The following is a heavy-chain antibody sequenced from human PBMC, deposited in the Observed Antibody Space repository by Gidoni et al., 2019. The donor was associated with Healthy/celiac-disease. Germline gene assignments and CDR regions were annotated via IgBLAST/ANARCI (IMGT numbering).Heavy chain of an antibody. CDR2: ISSSSSYI. Sequence: EVQLVESGGGLVKPGGSLRLSFAASGFPFSSYSMNWVRQATGKGLEWVSSISSSSSYIYYADSVKGRFTISRDNAKNSLYLQMNSLRAEDTAVYYCARDHSGYDWSHFDYWGQGTLVTVSS. V-gene: IGHV3-21*01. CDR3: ARDHSGYDWSHFDY. D-gene: IGHD5-12*01. CDR1: GFPFSSYS. J-gene: IGHJ4*02.